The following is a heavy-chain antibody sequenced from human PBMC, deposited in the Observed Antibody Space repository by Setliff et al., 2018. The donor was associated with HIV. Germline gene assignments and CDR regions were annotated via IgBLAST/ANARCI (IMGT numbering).Heavy chain of an antibody. J-gene: IGHJ4*02. V-gene: IGHV1-18*01. D-gene: IGHD3-3*01. Sequence: ASVKVSCKASGYNFTDYDINWVRQATGQGLEWMGWMNPNNGNTDYAQKLQGRVTLTTDTSTGTAYMELRSLRSDDTAVYYCARGGGGYNFWSGYPSFDYWGQGTLVTVSS. CDR2: MNPNNGNT. CDR1: GYNFTDYD. CDR3: ARGGGGYNFWSGYPSFDY.